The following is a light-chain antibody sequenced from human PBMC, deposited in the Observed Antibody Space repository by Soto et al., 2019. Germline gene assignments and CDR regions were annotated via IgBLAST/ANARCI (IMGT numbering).Light chain of an antibody. V-gene: IGLV2-14*01. J-gene: IGLJ1*01. CDR3: TSYTTSITDV. CDR2: EVT. CDR1: SSDVGHYNL. Sequence: QSALTQPASVSGSPGQSITISCTGTSSDVGHYNLVSWYQQYPGKAPKLIIYEVTNRPSGISNRFSGSKSGNTASLTISGLRAEDEADYYCTSYTTSITDVFGTGTKLTVL.